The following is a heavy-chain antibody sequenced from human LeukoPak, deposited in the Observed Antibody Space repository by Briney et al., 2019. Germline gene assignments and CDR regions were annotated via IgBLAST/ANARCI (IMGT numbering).Heavy chain of an antibody. V-gene: IGHV4-34*01. CDR3: ARGPKRGIAAAGSRMGRHAFDI. Sequence: SETLSLTCAVYGGSFSGYYWSWIRQPPGKGLEWIGEINHSGSTNYNPSLKSRVTISVDTSKNQFSLKLNSVTAADTAVYYCARGPKRGIAAAGSRMGRHAFDIWGQGTMVTVSS. CDR1: GGSFSGYY. D-gene: IGHD6-13*01. CDR2: INHSGST. J-gene: IGHJ3*02.